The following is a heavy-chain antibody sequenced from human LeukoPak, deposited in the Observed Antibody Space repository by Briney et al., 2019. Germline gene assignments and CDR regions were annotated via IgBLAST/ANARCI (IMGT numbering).Heavy chain of an antibody. CDR2: IYYSGST. CDR3: ARYHERWLQPYFDY. V-gene: IGHV4-59*08. Sequence: MASETLSLTCTVSGGSISSYYWSWIRQPPGKGLEWIGYIYYSGSTNYNPSLKSRVTISVDTSKNQFSLKLSSVTAADTAVYYCARYHERWLQPYFDYWGQGTLVTVSS. J-gene: IGHJ4*02. CDR1: GGSISSYY. D-gene: IGHD5-12*01.